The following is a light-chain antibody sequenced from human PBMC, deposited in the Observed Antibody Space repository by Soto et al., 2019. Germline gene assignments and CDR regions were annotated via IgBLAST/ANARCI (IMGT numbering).Light chain of an antibody. V-gene: IGKV3-15*01. CDR1: ESVNRN. CDR2: YAS. J-gene: IGKJ3*01. CDR3: HHYSNWPPT. Sequence: EMVMTQSPSTLSVSPGERVTLSCRASESVNRNLAWYQQKPGQGPSLLIYYASTRATGVPARFTGSGSGTEFTLTISSLQSEDFGVYHCHHYSNWPPTFGPGTKLEIK.